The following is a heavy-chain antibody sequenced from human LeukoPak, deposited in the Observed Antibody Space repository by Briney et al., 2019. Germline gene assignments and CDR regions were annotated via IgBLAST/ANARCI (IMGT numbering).Heavy chain of an antibody. V-gene: IGHV1-69*13. CDR3: ASRRNYEYAFDI. CDR1: GGTFSSYA. J-gene: IGHJ3*02. CDR2: IIPIFGTA. D-gene: IGHD4-11*01. Sequence: SVKVSCKASGGTFSSYAISWVRQAHGQGLEWVGGIIPIFGTANYAQKFQGRVTITADESTSTAYMELSSLRSEDTAVYYCASRRNYEYAFDIWGQGTMVTVSS.